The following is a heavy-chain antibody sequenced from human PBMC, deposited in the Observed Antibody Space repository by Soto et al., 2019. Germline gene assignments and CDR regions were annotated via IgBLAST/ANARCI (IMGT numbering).Heavy chain of an antibody. D-gene: IGHD2-21*02. Sequence: GGSLRLSCATSGFTFSSYEMNWVRQAPGKGLEWVSYISSSGSTIYYADSVKGRFTISRDNAKNSLYLQMNSLRAEDTAVYYRARGGEACGGDCYYVDYWGQGTLVTVSS. V-gene: IGHV3-48*03. J-gene: IGHJ4*02. CDR1: GFTFSSYE. CDR2: ISSSGSTI. CDR3: ARGGEACGGDCYYVDY.